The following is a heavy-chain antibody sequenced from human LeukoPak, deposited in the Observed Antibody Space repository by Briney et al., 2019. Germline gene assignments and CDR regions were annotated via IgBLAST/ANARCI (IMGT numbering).Heavy chain of an antibody. CDR3: TTDPEPLLYYYMDV. Sequence: PGGSLRLSCAASGFTFSNAWMSWVRQAPGKGLEWVGRIKSKTDGSTTDYAAPVKGKFTISRDDSKNTLYLQMNSLKTEDTAVYYCTTDPEPLLYYYMDVWGKGTTVTVSS. V-gene: IGHV3-15*01. D-gene: IGHD1-14*01. CDR2: IKSKTDGSTT. J-gene: IGHJ6*03. CDR1: GFTFSNAW.